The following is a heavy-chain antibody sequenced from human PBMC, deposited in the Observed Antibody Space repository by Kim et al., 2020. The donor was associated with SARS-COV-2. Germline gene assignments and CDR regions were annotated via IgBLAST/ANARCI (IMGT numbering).Heavy chain of an antibody. V-gene: IGHV3-11*05. D-gene: IGHD3-10*01. J-gene: IGHJ6*02. Sequence: VKGRFTISRDNAKNSLYLQMDSLSAEDTAVYYCAGDMVRGVIGYYYYGMDVWGQGTTVTVSS. CDR3: AGDMVRGVIGYYYYGMDV.